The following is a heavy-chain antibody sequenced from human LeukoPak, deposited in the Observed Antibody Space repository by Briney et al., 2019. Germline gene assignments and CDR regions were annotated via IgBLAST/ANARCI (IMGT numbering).Heavy chain of an antibody. Sequence: GGSLRLSCAASGFTFSSYSMNWVRQAPGKGLEWVSSISSSSSYIYYADSVKGRFTISRDNAKNSLYLQMNSLRAEDTAVYYCVRDSMVRGVIVPDYWGQGTLVTVSS. CDR1: GFTFSSYS. J-gene: IGHJ4*02. CDR2: ISSSSSYI. V-gene: IGHV3-21*01. CDR3: VRDSMVRGVIVPDY. D-gene: IGHD3-10*01.